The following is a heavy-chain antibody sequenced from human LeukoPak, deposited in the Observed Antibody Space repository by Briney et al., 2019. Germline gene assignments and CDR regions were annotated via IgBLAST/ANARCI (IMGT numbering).Heavy chain of an antibody. J-gene: IGHJ4*02. Sequence: KPSETLSLTCTVSGGSVRSDSYYWSWIRQPPGKGLEWIGYVYYSGSTNYNPSLKSRVTISVDTSKNQFSLKLSSVTAADTAVYYCARETNSYGYLYYFDYWGQGTLVTVSS. CDR1: GGSVRSDSYY. CDR2: VYYSGST. CDR3: ARETNSYGYLYYFDY. V-gene: IGHV4-61*01. D-gene: IGHD5-18*01.